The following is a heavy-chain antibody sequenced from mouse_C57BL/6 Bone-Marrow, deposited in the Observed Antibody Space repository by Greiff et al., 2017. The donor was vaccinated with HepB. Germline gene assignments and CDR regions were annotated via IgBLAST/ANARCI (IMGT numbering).Heavy chain of an antibody. CDR2: INPNNGGT. V-gene: IGHV1-26*01. J-gene: IGHJ2*01. CDR3: ARDYDYGGG. Sequence: VQLQQSGPELVKPGASVKISCKASGYTFTDYYMNWVKQSHGKSLEWIGDINPNNGGTSYNQKFKGKATLTVDKSSSTAYMELRSLTSEDSAVYYCARDYDYGGGWGQGTTLTVSS. D-gene: IGHD2-4*01. CDR1: GYTFTDYY.